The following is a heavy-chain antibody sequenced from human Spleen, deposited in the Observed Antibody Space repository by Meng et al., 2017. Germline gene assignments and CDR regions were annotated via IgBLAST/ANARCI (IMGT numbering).Heavy chain of an antibody. CDR3: ARESLRGSGSYWDQYYYYGMDV. D-gene: IGHD3-10*01. CDR2: IEQDGSEK. V-gene: IGHV3-7*01. CDR1: GFTFSSYW. J-gene: IGHJ6*02. Sequence: GESLKISCAASGFTFSSYWMSWVRQAPGKGLEWVANIEQDGSEKYYVDSVKGRFTISRDNAKNSLYLQMNSLRAEDTAVYYCARESLRGSGSYWDQYYYYGMDVWGQGTTVTVS.